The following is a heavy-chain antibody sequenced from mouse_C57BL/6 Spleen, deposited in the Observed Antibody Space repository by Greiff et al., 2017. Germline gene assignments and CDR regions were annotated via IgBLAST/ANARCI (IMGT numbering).Heavy chain of an antibody. CDR2: IYPRSGNT. CDR3: ARKTFSVWDNY. Sequence: VQLQQSGAELARPGASVKLSCKASGYTFTSYGISWVKQRTGQGLEWIGEIYPRSGNTYYNEKFKGKATLPADKSSSTAYMELRSLTSEDSAVYFCARKTFSVWDNYWGQGTTLTVSS. J-gene: IGHJ2*01. V-gene: IGHV1-81*01. D-gene: IGHD4-1*01. CDR1: GYTFTSYG.